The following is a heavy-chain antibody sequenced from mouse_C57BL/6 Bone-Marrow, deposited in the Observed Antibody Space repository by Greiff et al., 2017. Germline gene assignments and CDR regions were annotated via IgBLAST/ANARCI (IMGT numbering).Heavy chain of an antibody. D-gene: IGHD1-1*01. CDR3: TTEVAKDAMDY. CDR1: GFTFSSYA. Sequence: EVQLLQSGAGLVKPGGSLKLSCAASGFTFSSYAMSWVRQTPEQRLEWVAYISSGGDYIYYADTVKGRFTISRDTARNTLYLQMSSLKSEDTDMDYWTTEVAKDAMDYWGQGTSVTVSS. V-gene: IGHV5-9-1*02. J-gene: IGHJ4*01. CDR2: ISSGGDYI.